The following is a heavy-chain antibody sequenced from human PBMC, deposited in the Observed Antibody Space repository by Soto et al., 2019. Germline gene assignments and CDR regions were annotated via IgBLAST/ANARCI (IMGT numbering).Heavy chain of an antibody. CDR2: IWYDGSNK. V-gene: IGHV3-33*08. CDR1: GFTFSSYG. CDR3: ASEGYCSGGSCYSVDY. D-gene: IGHD2-15*01. Sequence: GGSLRLSCAASGFTFSSYGMHWVRQAPGKGLEWVAVIWYDGSNKYYADSVKGRFTISRDNSKNTLYLQMNSRRAEDTAVYYCASEGYCSGGSCYSVDYWGQGTLVTVSS. J-gene: IGHJ4*02.